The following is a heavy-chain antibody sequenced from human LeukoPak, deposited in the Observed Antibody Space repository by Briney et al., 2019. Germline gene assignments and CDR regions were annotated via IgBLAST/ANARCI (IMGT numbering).Heavy chain of an antibody. CDR1: GFTFDDYA. CDR3: AKLGPLDCSGGSCYSRYFDY. V-gene: IGHV3-64*04. J-gene: IGHJ4*02. D-gene: IGHD2-15*01. CDR2: ISSNGGST. Sequence: PGGSLRLSCAVSGFTFDDYAMHWVRQAPGKGLEYVSAISSNGGSTYYADSVKGRFTISRDNSKNTLYLQMNSLRAEDTAVYYCAKLGPLDCSGGSCYSRYFDYWGQGTLVTVSS.